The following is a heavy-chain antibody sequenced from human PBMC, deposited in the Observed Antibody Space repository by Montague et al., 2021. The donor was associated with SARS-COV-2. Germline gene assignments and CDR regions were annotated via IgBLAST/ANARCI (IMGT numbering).Heavy chain of an antibody. J-gene: IGHJ6*02. V-gene: IGHV4-39*01. CDR3: ARLSKTGYPPLYYYYGMDV. D-gene: IGHD3-9*01. Sequence: SETLSLTCTVSGGSISSSSYYWGWIRQPPGKGLEWIGSIYYSGSTYYNPSLKSRVTISVDTSKNQFSLKLSSVTAADTAVYYCARLSKTGYPPLYYYYGMDVRGQGTTVTVSS. CDR2: IYYSGST. CDR1: GGSISSSSYY.